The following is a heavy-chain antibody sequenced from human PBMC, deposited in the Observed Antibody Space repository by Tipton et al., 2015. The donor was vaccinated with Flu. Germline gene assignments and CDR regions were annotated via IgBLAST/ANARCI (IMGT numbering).Heavy chain of an antibody. CDR3: ARERPASSVAGSDAFDT. CDR2: ISNTGKT. Sequence: TLSLTCSVSGDSIRKYFWSWIRQSPGKGVEYIGYISNTGKTNFNPSLIRRVTISTDTAKNQFFLKLTSMSAADTAVYYCARERPASSVAGSDAFDTWGQVTLVAVSS. D-gene: IGHD1-14*01. J-gene: IGHJ3*02. V-gene: IGHV4-59*01. CDR1: GDSIRKYF.